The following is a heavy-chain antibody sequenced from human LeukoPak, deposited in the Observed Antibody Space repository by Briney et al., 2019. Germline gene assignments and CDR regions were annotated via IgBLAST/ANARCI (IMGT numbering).Heavy chain of an antibody. V-gene: IGHV5-10-1*01. J-gene: IGHJ4*02. CDR1: GYSFTSYW. CDR3: ARESRGGSGSYYDFIDY. Sequence: GESLKISCKESGYSFTSYWITWVRQMPGKGLEWMGRIDPSDSYTSYSPSFQGHVTISGDKSISTAYLQWSSLKASDTAIYYCARESRGGSGSYYDFIDYWGQGTLVTVSS. D-gene: IGHD3-10*01. CDR2: IDPSDSYT.